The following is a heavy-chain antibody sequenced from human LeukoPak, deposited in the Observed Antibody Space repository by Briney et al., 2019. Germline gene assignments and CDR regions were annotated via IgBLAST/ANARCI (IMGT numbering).Heavy chain of an antibody. D-gene: IGHD1-26*01. CDR2: MNIDGSEK. J-gene: IGHJ4*02. CDR3: ARDPVEWELLLDY. Sequence: GGSLRLSCAASGFTFSSYWMGWVRQAPGKRPEWVANMNIDGSEKYYADSVKGRFSISRDNARNSVYLQMASLRVEDTAVYYCARDPVEWELLLDYWGQGTLVTVSS. V-gene: IGHV3-7*01. CDR1: GFTFSSYW.